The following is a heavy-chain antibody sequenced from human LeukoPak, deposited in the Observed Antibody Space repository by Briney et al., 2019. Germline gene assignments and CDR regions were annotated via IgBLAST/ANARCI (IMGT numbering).Heavy chain of an antibody. CDR3: ARQGSSSWSSLFDY. Sequence: PSETLSLTCAVYGGSFSGYYWSWIRQPPGKGLEWIGEINHSGGTNYNPSLKSRVTISVDTSKNQFSLKLSSVTAADTAVYYCARQGSSSWSSLFDYWGQGTLVTVSS. CDR2: INHSGGT. J-gene: IGHJ4*02. CDR1: GGSFSGYY. D-gene: IGHD6-13*01. V-gene: IGHV4-34*01.